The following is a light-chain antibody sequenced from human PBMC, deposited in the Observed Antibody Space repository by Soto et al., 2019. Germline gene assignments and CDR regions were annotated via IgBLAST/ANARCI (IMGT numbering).Light chain of an antibody. J-gene: IGKJ3*01. CDR2: DAS. CDR3: QRYGIAARFFT. CDR1: QHIDNNY. Sequence: EVVLTQSPATLSLSPGERATLSCRASQHIDNNYLAWYQQKLGQVPRLLIYDASTRAAGVPAKFTGSVSGTESSLIISRLDADDSAIYYWQRYGIAARFFTFGPGTKV. V-gene: IGKV3-20*01.